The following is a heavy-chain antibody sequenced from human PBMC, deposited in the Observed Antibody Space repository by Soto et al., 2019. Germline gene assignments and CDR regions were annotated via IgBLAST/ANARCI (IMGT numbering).Heavy chain of an antibody. CDR3: ARASGYDYFDP. D-gene: IGHD5-12*01. CDR1: GGSISSYY. J-gene: IGHJ5*02. V-gene: IGHV4-59*01. CDR2: IYYSGST. Sequence: SETLSLTCTVSGGSISSYYWTWIRQPPGKGLEWIGYIYYSGSTNYNPSLKSRVTISLDTSKNQFSLKLSSVTAADTAVYYCARASGYDYFDPWGQGTLVTVSS.